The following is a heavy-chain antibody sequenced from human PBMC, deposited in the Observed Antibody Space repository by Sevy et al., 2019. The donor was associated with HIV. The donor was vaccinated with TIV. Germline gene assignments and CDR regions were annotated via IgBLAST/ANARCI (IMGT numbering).Heavy chain of an antibody. Sequence: GGSLRLSCAASGFTFSSYAMHWVRQAPGKGLEWVAVISYDGSNKYYADSVKGRFTISGDNSKNTLYLQMNSLRAEDTAVYYCARVDTYYDFWSGSTPQFDYWGQGTLVTVSS. CDR2: ISYDGSNK. V-gene: IGHV3-30-3*01. J-gene: IGHJ4*02. CDR3: ARVDTYYDFWSGSTPQFDY. CDR1: GFTFSSYA. D-gene: IGHD3-3*01.